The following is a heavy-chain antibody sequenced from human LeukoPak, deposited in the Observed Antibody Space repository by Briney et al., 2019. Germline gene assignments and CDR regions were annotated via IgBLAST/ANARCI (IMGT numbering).Heavy chain of an antibody. CDR1: GYTFTSYG. Sequence: GASVKVSCKASGYTFTSYGISWVRQAPGQGLEWMGGIIPIFGTANYAQKFQGRVTITADESTSTAYMELSSLRSEDTAVYYCAGRWFGEGYNWFDPWGQGTLVTVSS. J-gene: IGHJ5*02. D-gene: IGHD3-10*01. CDR2: IIPIFGTA. V-gene: IGHV1-69*13. CDR3: AGRWFGEGYNWFDP.